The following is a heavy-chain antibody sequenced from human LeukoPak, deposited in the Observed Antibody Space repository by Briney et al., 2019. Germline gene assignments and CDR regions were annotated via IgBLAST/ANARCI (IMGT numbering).Heavy chain of an antibody. CDR3: AREGGCSGGSCYDY. CDR2: INPNSGGT. CDR1: GYTFTGYY. J-gene: IGHJ4*02. Sequence: ASVKVSCKASGYTFTGYYMHWVRQAPGQGLEWMGRINPNSGGTNYAQKFQGRVTMTRDTSISTAYMELSRLRSDNTAVYYCAREGGCSGGSCYDYWGQGTLVTVSS. D-gene: IGHD2-15*01. V-gene: IGHV1-2*06.